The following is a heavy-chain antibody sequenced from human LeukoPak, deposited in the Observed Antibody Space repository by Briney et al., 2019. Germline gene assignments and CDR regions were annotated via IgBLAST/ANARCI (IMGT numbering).Heavy chain of an antibody. J-gene: IGHJ5*02. V-gene: IGHV3-30*18. CDR3: AKGRHTSGRPHNWFDP. D-gene: IGHD6-19*01. CDR1: AFTFSSYD. CDR2: ISYDGSNQ. Sequence: GGSLRLSCAASAFTFSSYDMHWVRQSPGKGLEWVAVISYDGSNQYYADSMKGRFTISRDNSKDTLSLQLNSLRAEDTALYYCAKGRHTSGRPHNWFDPWGQGTLVTVSS.